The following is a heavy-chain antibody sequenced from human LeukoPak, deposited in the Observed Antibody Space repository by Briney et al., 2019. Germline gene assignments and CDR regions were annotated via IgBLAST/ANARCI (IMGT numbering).Heavy chain of an antibody. CDR1: GGSFSGYY. CDR2: INHSGST. D-gene: IGHD3-10*01. J-gene: IGHJ5*02. V-gene: IGHV4-34*01. CDR3: ASEASGGSGSYYNWFDP. Sequence: SETLSLTCAVYGGSFSGYYWSWIRQPPGKGLEWIGEINHSGSTNYNPSLKSRVTISVDTSKNQFSLKLSSVTAADTAVYYCASEASGGSGSYYNWFDPWGQGTLVTVSS.